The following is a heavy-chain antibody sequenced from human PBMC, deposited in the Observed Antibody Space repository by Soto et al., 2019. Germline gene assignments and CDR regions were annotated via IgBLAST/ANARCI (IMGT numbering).Heavy chain of an antibody. CDR1: GFTFSSYA. J-gene: IGHJ4*02. V-gene: IGHV3-23*01. CDR3: AKGGDDFWSGYYLY. CDR2: ISGSGGST. Sequence: GGSLRLSCAASGFTFSSYAMSWVRQAPGKGLEWVSAISGSGGSTYYADSVKGRFTISRDNSKNTLYLQMNNLRAEDTAVYYCAKGGDDFWSGYYLYWGQGTLVTVSS. D-gene: IGHD3-3*01.